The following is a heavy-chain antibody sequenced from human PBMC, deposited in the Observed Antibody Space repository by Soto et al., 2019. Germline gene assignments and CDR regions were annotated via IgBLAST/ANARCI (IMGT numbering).Heavy chain of an antibody. CDR1: GYTLTELS. Sequence: QVQLVQSGAEVKKPGASVKVSCKVSGYTLTELSMHWVRQAPGKGLEWMGGFDPEDGETIYAQKFQGRVTMTEDTSTDTAYMELSSLRSEDTAVYYCATGYDIFLVSQGDAPPYYYYYGMDVWGQGTTVTVSS. J-gene: IGHJ6*02. V-gene: IGHV1-24*01. D-gene: IGHD3-9*01. CDR2: FDPEDGET. CDR3: ATGYDIFLVSQGDAPPYYYYYGMDV.